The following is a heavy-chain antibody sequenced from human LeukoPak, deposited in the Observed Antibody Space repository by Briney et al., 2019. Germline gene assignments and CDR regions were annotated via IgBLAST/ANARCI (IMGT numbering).Heavy chain of an antibody. Sequence: ASVKVSCKASGYTFTGYYMHWVRQAPGQGLEWMGWINPNSGGTNYAQKFQGRVTMTRDTAISTAYMELSRLRSDDTAVYYCATSYGSGSYYNVFDYWGQGTLVTVSS. D-gene: IGHD3-10*01. J-gene: IGHJ4*02. CDR1: GYTFTGYY. V-gene: IGHV1-2*02. CDR2: INPNSGGT. CDR3: ATSYGSGSYYNVFDY.